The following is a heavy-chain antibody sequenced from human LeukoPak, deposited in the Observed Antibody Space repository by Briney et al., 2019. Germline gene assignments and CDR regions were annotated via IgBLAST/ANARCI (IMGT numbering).Heavy chain of an antibody. CDR3: ARSQRARGYSGHFDY. CDR2: IYYSGST. Sequence: SETLSLTCTVSGGSISSYYWSWIRQSPGKGLEWIGNIYYSGSTNYNPSLKSRVTISVDTSKNQFSLKLSSVTAADTAVYYCARSQRARGYSGHFDYWGQGTLVTVSS. J-gene: IGHJ4*02. D-gene: IGHD5-12*01. CDR1: GGSISSYY. V-gene: IGHV4-59*01.